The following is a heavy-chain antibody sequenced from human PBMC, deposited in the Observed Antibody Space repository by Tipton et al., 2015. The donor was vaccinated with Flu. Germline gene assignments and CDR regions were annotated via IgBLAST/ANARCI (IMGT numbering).Heavy chain of an antibody. D-gene: IGHD1-26*01. CDR1: GYTFRNYA. Sequence: VQLVQSGAEVKKPGASVKVSCSASGYTFRNYAITWVRQAPGKGLEWVANINEDGSTTYYLDSVKGRFTISRDNARNSLYLQMNSLRAEDTAVYFCARDGPPYSPTSGWFDPWGQGTLVTVSS. V-gene: IGHV3-7*01. J-gene: IGHJ5*02. CDR2: INEDGSTT. CDR3: ARDGPPYSPTSGWFDP.